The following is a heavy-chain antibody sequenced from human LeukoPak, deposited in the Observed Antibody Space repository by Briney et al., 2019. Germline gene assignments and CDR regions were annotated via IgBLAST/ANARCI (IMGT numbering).Heavy chain of an antibody. CDR1: GFTFSSYA. CDR2: ISYDGSNK. Sequence: GGSLRLSCAASGFTFSSYAMHWVRQAPGKGLEWVAVISYDGSNKYYADSVKGRFTISRDNSKNTLYLQMNRLRAEDTAVYYCARAVGATGDDYWGQGTLVTVSS. D-gene: IGHD1-26*01. CDR3: ARAVGATGDDY. J-gene: IGHJ4*02. V-gene: IGHV3-30-3*01.